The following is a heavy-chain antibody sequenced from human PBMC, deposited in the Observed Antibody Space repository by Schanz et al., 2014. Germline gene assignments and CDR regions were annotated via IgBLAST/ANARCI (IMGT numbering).Heavy chain of an antibody. J-gene: IGHJ5*02. D-gene: IGHD1-26*01. Sequence: QVQLQESGPGLVEPSQTLSLTCTVSGDSISSAYWSWIRQHPGKGLEWIGFIYYRGNTYYNPSLKSRVSISLDPSKTQFFLNLNSLTAADTAVYYCARGPEPGWFDPWGQGTLVNVSS. CDR1: GDSISSAY. CDR3: ARGPEPGWFDP. V-gene: IGHV4-31*03. CDR2: IYYRGNT.